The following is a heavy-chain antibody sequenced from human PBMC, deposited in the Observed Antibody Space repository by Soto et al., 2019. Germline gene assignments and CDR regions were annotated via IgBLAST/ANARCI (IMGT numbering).Heavy chain of an antibody. CDR2: ISAYNGNT. J-gene: IGHJ1*01. CDR1: GYTFTSYG. Sequence: ASVKVSYKASGYTFTSYGISWVRQAPGQGLEWMGWISAYNGNTNYAQKLQGRVTMTTDTSTSTAYMELRSLRSDDTAVYYCARDSRPSPGQPVQHWGQGTLVTVSS. V-gene: IGHV1-18*01. CDR3: ARDSRPSPGQPVQH. D-gene: IGHD2-2*01.